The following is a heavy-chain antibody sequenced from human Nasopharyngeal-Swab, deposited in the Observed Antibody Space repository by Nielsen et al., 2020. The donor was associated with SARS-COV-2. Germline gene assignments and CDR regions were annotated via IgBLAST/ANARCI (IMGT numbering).Heavy chain of an antibody. CDR3: ASWVVATRDTNYYYYGMDV. V-gene: IGHV1-69*01. J-gene: IGHJ6*02. Sequence: WVRQAPGQGFEWMGGIIPISDTTKYAQKFQGRVTITADESTSTAYMELSSLRSEDTAVYYCASWVVATRDTNYYYYGMDVWGQGTTVTVSS. D-gene: IGHD5-12*01. CDR2: IIPISDTT.